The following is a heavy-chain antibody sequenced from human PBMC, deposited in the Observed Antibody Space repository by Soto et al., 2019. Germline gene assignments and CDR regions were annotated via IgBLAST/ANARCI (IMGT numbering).Heavy chain of an antibody. V-gene: IGHV1-69*13. CDR2: IVPIYRTA. D-gene: IGHD6-13*01. CDR3: VRDSGAKLSSS. Sequence: SVKVSCKASGGTFSSYRINWVRQAPGQRLEWVGGIVPIYRTADYAQKFQGRVTITADESARTSYMELRSLKSQDTAVYYCVRDSGAKLSSSWGQGTPVTVSS. J-gene: IGHJ4*02. CDR1: GGTFSSYR.